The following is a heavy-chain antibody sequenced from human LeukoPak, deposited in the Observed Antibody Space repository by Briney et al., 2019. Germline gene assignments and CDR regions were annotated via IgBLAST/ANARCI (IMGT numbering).Heavy chain of an antibody. D-gene: IGHD3-22*01. V-gene: IGHV3-11*01. CDR1: GLTFTDYY. CDR3: ILSSGYLYYFDY. J-gene: IGHJ4*02. Sequence: GGSLRLSCAASGLTFTDYYMSWIRQAPGKRLELVSYISSTDVIYYTDSVRGRFTISRDNAKKSLYLQMNSLRAEDTAVYHCILSSGYLYYFDYWGQGTLVSVSS. CDR2: ISSTDVI.